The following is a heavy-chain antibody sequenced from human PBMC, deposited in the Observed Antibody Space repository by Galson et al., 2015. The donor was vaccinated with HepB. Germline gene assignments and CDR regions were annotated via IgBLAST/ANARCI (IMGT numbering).Heavy chain of an antibody. CDR3: ARAIVPTGFYYGMDA. D-gene: IGHD2-21*01. Sequence: SVKVSCKASGYTFSSYGICWVRQAPGQGLQLMACIGANSGNPDYAQILQGRLTMTTDTSTSTTYMELSGLKSDATAIYYCARAIVPTGFYYGMDAWGQGTTVTVS. V-gene: IGHV1-18*01. CDR1: GYTFSSYG. CDR2: IGANSGNP. J-gene: IGHJ6*02.